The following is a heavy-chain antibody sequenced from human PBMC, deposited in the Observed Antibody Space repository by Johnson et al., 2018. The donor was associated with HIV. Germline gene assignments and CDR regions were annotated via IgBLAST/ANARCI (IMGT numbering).Heavy chain of an antibody. CDR1: GFTFSSYA. CDR3: ARNEYSNYGGRDAFDI. CDR2: IKQDGSEK. D-gene: IGHD4-11*01. J-gene: IGHJ3*02. V-gene: IGHV3-7*01. Sequence: VQLVESGGGLVQPGGSLRLSCAASGFTFSSYAMSWVRQAPGKGLEWVANIKQDGSEKYYVDSVKGRFTISRDNAKNSLYLQMNGLRAEDTAVYYCARNEYSNYGGRDAFDIWGQGTMVTVPS.